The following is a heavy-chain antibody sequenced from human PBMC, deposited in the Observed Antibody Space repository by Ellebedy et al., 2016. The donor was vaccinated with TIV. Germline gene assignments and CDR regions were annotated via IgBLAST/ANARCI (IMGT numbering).Heavy chain of an antibody. V-gene: IGHV4-30-2*01. CDR1: GGSISSGGYS. CDR3: ARYCSSSSCNTHWYLDL. D-gene: IGHD2-2*01. Sequence: SETLSLXCAVSGGSISSGGYSWSWIRQPPGKGLEWIGYIYYSGSTFYNPSLRSRVTISVDRSKNQFSLKLSSVTAADTAMYYCARYCSSSSCNTHWYLDLWGRGTLVTVSS. J-gene: IGHJ2*01. CDR2: IYYSGST.